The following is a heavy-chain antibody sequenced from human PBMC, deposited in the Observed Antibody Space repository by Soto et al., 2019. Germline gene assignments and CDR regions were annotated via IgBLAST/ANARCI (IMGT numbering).Heavy chain of an antibody. CDR2: TNPKSGYT. V-gene: IGHV1-8*01. Sequence: QVQLVQSGAEVKKPGASVKVSCKTSGYTFTNYDINWVRQATGQGLEWMGWTNPKSGYTGSAQKFQGRVTMTRDSSIRTAYMDLHSHTSEDTAVYYCERKAGDLDYWGQGTLITVSS. CDR3: ERKAGDLDY. CDR1: GYTFTNYD. J-gene: IGHJ4*02. D-gene: IGHD4-17*01.